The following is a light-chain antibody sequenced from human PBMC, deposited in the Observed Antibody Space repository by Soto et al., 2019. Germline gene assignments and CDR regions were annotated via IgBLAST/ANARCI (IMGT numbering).Light chain of an antibody. CDR3: PHYNTRT. V-gene: IGKV1-5*01. CDR2: DAS. CDR1: QSISSW. Sequence: DLQMTQSPSTLSASVGDRVTITCRASQSISSWLAWYQQKPGKAPKLLIYDASSLESGVPSRFSGSGSGTEFTLAIRNLQPDGFETYYCPHYNTRTCGQGTKVEIK. J-gene: IGKJ1*01.